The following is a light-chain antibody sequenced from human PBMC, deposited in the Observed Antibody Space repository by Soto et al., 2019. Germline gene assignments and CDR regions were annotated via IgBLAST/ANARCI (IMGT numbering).Light chain of an antibody. Sequence: QSVLTQPASLSGSPGQSITISCTGSSSDVGAYNYVSWYQQHPGEAPKLMIYEVSNRPSRISNRFSGSKSGITASLAISGLQAEDEADYYCSSYSISSTLHYVFGTGTKVTVL. CDR3: SSYSISSTLHYV. V-gene: IGLV2-14*01. CDR1: SSDVGAYNY. CDR2: EVS. J-gene: IGLJ1*01.